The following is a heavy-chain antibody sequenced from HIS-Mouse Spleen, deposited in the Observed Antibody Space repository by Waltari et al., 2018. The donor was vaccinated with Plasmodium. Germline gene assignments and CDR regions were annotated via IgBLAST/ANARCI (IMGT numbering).Heavy chain of an antibody. J-gene: IGHJ4*02. CDR3: ARVSPYSSGWYDY. D-gene: IGHD6-19*01. CDR2: IYSGGST. Sequence: EVQLVESGGGLIQPGGSLRLSCAASGFTVISNYMSWVRQAQGKGWEWVSVIYSGGSTYYADSVKGRFTISRDNSKNTLYLQMNSLRAEETAVYYCARVSPYSSGWYDYWGQGTLVTVSS. CDR1: GFTVISNY. V-gene: IGHV3-53*01.